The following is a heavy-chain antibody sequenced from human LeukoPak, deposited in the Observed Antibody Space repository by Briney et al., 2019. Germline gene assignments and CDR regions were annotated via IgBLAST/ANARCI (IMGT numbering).Heavy chain of an antibody. CDR3: TGRLPLTYSSSWYRDY. Sequence: PSETPSLTCTVSGGSISDYYWSWIRQPPGKGLEFIGYIYYSGSTNYSPSLKSRVTISVDTPKNQFSLKLSSVTAADTAVYYCTGRLPLTYSSSWYRDYWGQGTLVTVSS. CDR1: GGSISDYY. D-gene: IGHD6-13*01. J-gene: IGHJ4*02. CDR2: IYYSGST. V-gene: IGHV4-59*01.